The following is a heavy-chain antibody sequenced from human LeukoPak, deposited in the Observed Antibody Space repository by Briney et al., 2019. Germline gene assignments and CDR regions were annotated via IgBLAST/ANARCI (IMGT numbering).Heavy chain of an antibody. CDR2: ISNDGSDK. Sequence: PGGSLRLSCAASGFTFSSYGMYWVRQAPGKGLEWVVVISNDGSDKYYADSVKGRFTISRDNSKNTLYLQMNSLRAEDTAVYYCAKGYSTGWYGGVYHWGQGTLVTVSS. J-gene: IGHJ5*02. D-gene: IGHD6-19*01. CDR3: AKGYSTGWYGGVYH. V-gene: IGHV3-30*18. CDR1: GFTFSSYG.